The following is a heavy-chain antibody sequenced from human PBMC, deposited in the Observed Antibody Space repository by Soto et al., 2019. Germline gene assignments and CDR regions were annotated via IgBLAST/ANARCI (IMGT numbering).Heavy chain of an antibody. J-gene: IGHJ6*02. CDR1: GYRFSSYW. V-gene: IGHV5-51*01. D-gene: IGHD3-16*01. Sequence: GESLKISRKGSGYRFSSYWIAWVRQMAGKRLEWMGIIYPADSDTRYSPSFEGQVTISADKSNSTAYLQWSSLKASDTAMYYCARQGSNGAYYYGMDVWGPGTTVTVSS. CDR2: IYPADSDT. CDR3: ARQGSNGAYYYGMDV.